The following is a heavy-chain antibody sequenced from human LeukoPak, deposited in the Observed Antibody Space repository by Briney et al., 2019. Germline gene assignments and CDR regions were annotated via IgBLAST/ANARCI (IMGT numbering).Heavy chain of an antibody. CDR3: ARDQNYYDSSGYYCPVY. J-gene: IGHJ4*02. D-gene: IGHD3-22*01. CDR1: GFTFSDYY. V-gene: IGHV3-11*01. CDR2: ISSSGSTI. Sequence: PGGSLRLSCAASGFTFSDYYMSWIRQAPGKGLEWVSYISSSGSTIYYADSVKGRFTISRDNAKNSLYLQMNSLRAEDTAVYFCARDQNYYDSSGYYCPVYWGQGTLVTVSS.